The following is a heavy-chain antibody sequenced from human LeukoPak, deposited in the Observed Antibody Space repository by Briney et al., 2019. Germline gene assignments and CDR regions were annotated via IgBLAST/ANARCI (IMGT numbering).Heavy chain of an antibody. Sequence: ASIWFSCKASGYTFTSYYMHWVRQAPGQGLEWMGIINPSGGSTSYAQKFLCRDTMTRDTSTSTVYMELSSLRSEDTAVYYCASMNCSGGSCYPSGPFDYWGKGTPATDSS. CDR3: ASMNCSGGSCYPSGPFDY. V-gene: IGHV1-46*01. J-gene: IGHJ4*02. CDR2: INPSGGST. CDR1: GYTFTSYY. D-gene: IGHD2-15*01.